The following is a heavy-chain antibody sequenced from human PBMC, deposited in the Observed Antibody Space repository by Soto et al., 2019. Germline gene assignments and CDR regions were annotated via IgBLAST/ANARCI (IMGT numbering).Heavy chain of an antibody. CDR3: ATDQYHYDSSGYYLDY. V-gene: IGHV3-11*01. J-gene: IGHJ4*02. Sequence: PGGSLRLSCAASGFTFSDYYMSWIRQAPGKGLEWVSYISSSGSTIYYADSVKGRFTISRDNAKNSLYLQMNSLRAEDTAVYYCATDQYHYDSSGYYLDYWGQGTLVTVSS. CDR1: GFTFSDYY. CDR2: ISSSGSTI. D-gene: IGHD3-22*01.